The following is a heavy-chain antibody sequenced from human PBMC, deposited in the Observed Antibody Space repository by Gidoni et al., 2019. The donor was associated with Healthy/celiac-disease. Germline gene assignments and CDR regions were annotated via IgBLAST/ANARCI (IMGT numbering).Heavy chain of an antibody. CDR2: IIPIFGTA. J-gene: IGHJ5*02. Sequence: QVQLVQAGAEVKKPGSSVKVSCKASGGTFRSYAISWVRQAPGQGLEWMGGIIPIFGTANYAQKFQGRVTITADESTSTAYMELSSLRSEDTAVYYCARDRTGTTGGDWFDPWGQGTLVTVSS. CDR3: ARDRTGTTGGDWFDP. D-gene: IGHD1-1*01. V-gene: IGHV1-69*01. CDR1: GGTFRSYA.